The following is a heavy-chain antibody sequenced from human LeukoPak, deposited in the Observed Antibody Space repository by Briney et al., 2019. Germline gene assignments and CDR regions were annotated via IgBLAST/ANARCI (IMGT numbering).Heavy chain of an antibody. V-gene: IGHV4-39*01. CDR1: GGSISSSSYY. CDR2: IYYSGST. CDR3: ARLNLEAAGGFDY. Sequence: SETLSLTCTVSGGSISSSSYYWGWIRQPPGKGLEWIGSIYYSGSTYYIPSLKSRVTISVDTSKNQFSLKLSSVSAADTAVYYCARLNLEAAGGFDYWGQGTLVTVSS. J-gene: IGHJ4*02. D-gene: IGHD6-13*01.